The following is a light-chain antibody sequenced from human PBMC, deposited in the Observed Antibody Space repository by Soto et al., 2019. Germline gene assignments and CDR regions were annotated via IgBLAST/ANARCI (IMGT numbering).Light chain of an antibody. CDR2: AAS. CDR1: QSVSSSY. CDR3: QQYGNSVYT. V-gene: IGKV3-20*01. J-gene: IGKJ2*01. Sequence: EIVLTQSPGTLSLSPGERATLSCTASQSVSSSYLAWYQQKPGQTPRLLIYAASSRATGIPDRFSGSGSGTDFTLTISRLEPEDFAVYYCQQYGNSVYTFGQGTKLEIK.